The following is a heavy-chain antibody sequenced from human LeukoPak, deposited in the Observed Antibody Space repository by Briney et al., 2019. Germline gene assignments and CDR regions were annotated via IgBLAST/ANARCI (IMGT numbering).Heavy chain of an antibody. CDR2: ISHSGST. CDR3: ARGKTSYGLLGYFQH. V-gene: IGHV4-34*01. CDR1: GESFSGYF. J-gene: IGHJ1*01. D-gene: IGHD5-18*01. Sequence: PSETLSLTCGVYGESFSGYFWSWIRQPPGKGLEWIGEISHSGSTNYNPSLKSRVTISVDTSKNQFSLKLSSVTAADTALYYCARGKTSYGLLGYFQHWGQGTLVTVSS.